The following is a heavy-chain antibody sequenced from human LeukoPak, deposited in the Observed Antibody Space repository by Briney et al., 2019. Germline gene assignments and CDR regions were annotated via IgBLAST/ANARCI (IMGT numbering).Heavy chain of an antibody. CDR2: INSDGSST. J-gene: IGHJ6*02. CDR1: GFTFSSYW. CDR3: ARSDYYYGMDV. Sequence: GGSLRLSCAASGFTFSSYWMHWVRQAPGKGLVWVSRINSDGSSTSYADSVKGRFTISRDNAKNTLYLQMNSLRAEDTAVYYCARSDYYYGMDVWGQGTTVTVSS. V-gene: IGHV3-74*01.